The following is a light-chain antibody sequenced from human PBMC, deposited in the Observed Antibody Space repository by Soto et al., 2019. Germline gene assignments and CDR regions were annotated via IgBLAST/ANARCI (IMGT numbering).Light chain of an antibody. CDR2: KAS. CDR1: QNVNNW. CDR3: QQYNTYSWT. V-gene: IGKV1-5*03. J-gene: IGKJ1*01. Sequence: DIQMTQSPSTLSASVGDIITITCRASQNVNNWLAWYQQKPGTAPKLLIRKASNLERGVPSRVSGSGSGTECTLTISSLQPDDFATYYCQQYNTYSWTFGQGTKVEIK.